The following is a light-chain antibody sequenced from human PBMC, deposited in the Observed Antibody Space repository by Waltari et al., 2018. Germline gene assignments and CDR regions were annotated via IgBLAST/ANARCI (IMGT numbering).Light chain of an antibody. CDR1: RAIANN. CDR3: QQFNTGYS. CDR2: DAS. Sequence: EIVMTQSPATLSVSPGEAATLSCRASRAIANNLAWYQQKPGQALRLLIYDASTRATGIPARFSGSWSGTEFTLTITSVQSEDSAVYFCQQFNTGYSFGQGTKLEIK. J-gene: IGKJ2*01. V-gene: IGKV3-15*01.